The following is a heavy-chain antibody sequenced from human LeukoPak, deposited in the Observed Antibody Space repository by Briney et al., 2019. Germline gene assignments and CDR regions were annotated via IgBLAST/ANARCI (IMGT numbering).Heavy chain of an antibody. CDR2: ISSSSSTI. J-gene: IGHJ6*02. D-gene: IGHD3-10*01. CDR3: ARDLVAMVRGGTGMDV. Sequence: PGGSLRLSCAASGFTFSSYSMNWVRQAPGKGLEWVSYISSSSSTIYYADSVKGRFTISRDNAKNSLYLQINSLRAEDTAVYYCARDLVAMVRGGTGMDVWGQGTTVTVSS. CDR1: GFTFSSYS. V-gene: IGHV3-48*01.